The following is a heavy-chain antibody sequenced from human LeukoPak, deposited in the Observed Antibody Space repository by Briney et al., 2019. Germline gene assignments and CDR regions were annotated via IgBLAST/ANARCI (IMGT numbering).Heavy chain of an antibody. J-gene: IGHJ4*02. CDR2: IYSGGGT. V-gene: IGHV3-66*01. CDR1: GFTVSSNY. Sequence: PGGSLRLSCAASGFTVSSNYMSWVRQAPGKGLEWVSVIYSGGGTYYADSVKGRFSISRDNSKNTLYLQMNSLRDEDTAVYYCARGVALGGLRYFDWFDYWGQGTLVTVSS. D-gene: IGHD3-9*01. CDR3: ARGVALGGLRYFDWFDY.